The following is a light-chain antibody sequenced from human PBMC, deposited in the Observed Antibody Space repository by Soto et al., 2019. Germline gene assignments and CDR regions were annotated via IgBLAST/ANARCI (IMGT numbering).Light chain of an antibody. CDR2: SDN. CDR3: GAWDDSLNGGV. V-gene: IGLV1-44*01. Sequence: QSVLTQSPSASGTPGQRVTISCSGSSSNLGSNSVNWYQQVPGTAPKLLISSDNQRPSGVPDRFSGSQSGTSASLAISGLQSEDEADYHCGAWDDSLNGGVFGGGTMLTVL. CDR1: SSNLGSNS. J-gene: IGLJ3*02.